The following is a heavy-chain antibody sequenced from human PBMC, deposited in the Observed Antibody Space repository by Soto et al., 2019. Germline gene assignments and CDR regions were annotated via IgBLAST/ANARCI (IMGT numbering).Heavy chain of an antibody. Sequence: EVQLLESGGGLVQPGGSLRLSCAASGFTFSSYAMSWVRQAPGKGLEWVSAISGSGGSTYYADSVKGRFTISRDNSKNTLYMQMNSLRAEDTSVYYCAKDSSSVRKYYYYYYMDVWGKGTTVTVSS. D-gene: IGHD6-6*01. CDR3: AKDSSSVRKYYYYYYMDV. CDR2: ISGSGGST. V-gene: IGHV3-23*01. CDR1: GFTFSSYA. J-gene: IGHJ6*03.